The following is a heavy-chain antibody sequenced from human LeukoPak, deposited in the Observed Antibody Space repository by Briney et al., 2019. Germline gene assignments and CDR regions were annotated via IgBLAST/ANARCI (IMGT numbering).Heavy chain of an antibody. J-gene: IGHJ3*02. D-gene: IGHD6-13*01. V-gene: IGHV4-39*01. CDR1: GGSISSSSYY. CDR3: ARPSEESWVYAFDI. Sequence: SETLSLTCTVSGGSISSSSYYWGWIRQPPGKGLEWIGSIYYSGSTYYNPSLKSRVTISVDTSKNQFSLQLSSVTAADTAVYYCARPSEESWVYAFDIWGQGTMVTVSS. CDR2: IYYSGST.